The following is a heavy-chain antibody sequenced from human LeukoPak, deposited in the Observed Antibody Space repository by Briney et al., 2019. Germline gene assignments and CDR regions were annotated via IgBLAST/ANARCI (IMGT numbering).Heavy chain of an antibody. CDR2: ISAYNGNT. V-gene: IGHV1-18*01. CDR1: GYTFTSYG. J-gene: IGHJ4*02. Sequence: ASVKVSCKASGYTFTSYGISLVRQAPGQGLEWMGWISAYNGNTNYEKKLQGRVTMTTDTSTSTAYMELRTLRSDDTAVYYCARETSGSYFDYWGQGTLVTVSS. CDR3: ARETSGSYFDY. D-gene: IGHD1-26*01.